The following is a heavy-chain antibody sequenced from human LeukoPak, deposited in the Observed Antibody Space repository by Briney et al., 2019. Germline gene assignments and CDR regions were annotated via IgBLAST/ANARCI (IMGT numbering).Heavy chain of an antibody. V-gene: IGHV3-20*04. CDR1: GFTFDDYG. J-gene: IGHJ3*02. CDR3: ARERILSSWDPDAFDI. CDR2: INWNAGST. Sequence: GGSLRLSCAASGFTFDDYGMSWVRQAPGKGLEWVSGINWNAGSTGYADSVKGRFTISRDNAKNSLYLQMNSLRAEDTAVYYCARERILSSWDPDAFDIWGQGTMVTVSS. D-gene: IGHD6-13*01.